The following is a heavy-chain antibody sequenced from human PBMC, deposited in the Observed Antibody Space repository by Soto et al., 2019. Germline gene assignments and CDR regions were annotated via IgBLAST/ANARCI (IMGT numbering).Heavy chain of an antibody. CDR1: GFTFSSYA. J-gene: IGHJ4*02. V-gene: IGHV3-23*01. CDR2: ISGSGGST. Sequence: GGSLRLSCAASGFTFSSYAMSWVRQAPGKGLEWVSVISGSGGSTYYADSVKGRFTISRDNSKNTLYLQMNSLTAEDTAVYYCAKADDPWPPYFDYWGQGTLVTVSS. CDR3: AKADDPWPPYFDY.